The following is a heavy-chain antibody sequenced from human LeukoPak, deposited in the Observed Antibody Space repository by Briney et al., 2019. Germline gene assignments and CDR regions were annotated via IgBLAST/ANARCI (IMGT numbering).Heavy chain of an antibody. D-gene: IGHD2-8*02. CDR2: IRHDGSEK. CDR1: GFTFSSYW. J-gene: IGHJ2*01. Sequence: AGYLRLSSAASGFTFSSYWMTWVRQAPGMGLKWVANIRHDGSEKYYVDSVQGRFTISRDNAKNSLYLQMNSLRAEDTAVYYCARVRTEWYLDLWGRGTLVTVSS. CDR3: ARVRTEWYLDL. V-gene: IGHV3-7*01.